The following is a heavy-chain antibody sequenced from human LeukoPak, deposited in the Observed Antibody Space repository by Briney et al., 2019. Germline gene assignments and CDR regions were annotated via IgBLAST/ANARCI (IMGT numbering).Heavy chain of an antibody. Sequence: GGSLRLSCAASGFTFANACMTWVRQAPGKGREWVCRIRSKADGEPTDYVAPVTGRCTSARDPSKRMRYRQMTRLKIEARAVNYCAADVLDRNFRSGGRWLDAWGEGSLVTVSS. CDR2: IRSKADGEPT. CDR3: AADVLDRNFRSGGRWLDA. D-gene: IGHD3-3*01. J-gene: IGHJ5*02. CDR1: GFTFANAC. V-gene: IGHV3-15*01.